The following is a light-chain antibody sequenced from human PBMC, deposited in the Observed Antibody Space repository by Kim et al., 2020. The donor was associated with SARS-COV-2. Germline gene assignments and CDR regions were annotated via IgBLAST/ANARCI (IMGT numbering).Light chain of an antibody. CDR3: QQRSNWPPWT. V-gene: IGKV3-11*01. CDR1: QIVSSY. Sequence: SPGERATLSCRASQIVSSYLAWYQQKPGQAPRLLIYDASNRATGIPARFSGSGSGTDFTLTISSLEPEDFAVYYCQQRSNWPPWTFGQGTKGGYQ. CDR2: DAS. J-gene: IGKJ1*01.